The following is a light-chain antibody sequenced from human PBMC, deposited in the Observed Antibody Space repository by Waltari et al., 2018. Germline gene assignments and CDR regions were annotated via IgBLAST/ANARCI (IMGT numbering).Light chain of an antibody. CDR1: QNINKY. CDR3: QKYGSLPAT. V-gene: IGKV3-20*01. Sequence: EIMLTQSPGTLSLSPGERATLSCRASQNINKYLAWYQHKPGQAPRLLIEDASSRATGIPDRFSGSGSGTDFSLTISRLEPEDFAVYYCQKYGSLPATFGQGTKVEIK. J-gene: IGKJ1*01. CDR2: DAS.